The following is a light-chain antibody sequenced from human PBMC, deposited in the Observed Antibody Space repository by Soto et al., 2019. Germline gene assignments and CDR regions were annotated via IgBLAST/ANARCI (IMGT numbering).Light chain of an antibody. J-gene: IGKJ4*01. V-gene: IGKV3-20*01. CDR1: QSVTSSN. CDR2: GAS. CDR3: QQYDTSPLT. Sequence: EIVLTQSPGTLSLSQGERVTLSCRASQSVTSSNLAWYQQKPGQAPSLLISGASTRATGIPDRFIGSGSGTDFTLTISRLEPEDFAVYYCQQYDTSPLTFGGGTKVEI.